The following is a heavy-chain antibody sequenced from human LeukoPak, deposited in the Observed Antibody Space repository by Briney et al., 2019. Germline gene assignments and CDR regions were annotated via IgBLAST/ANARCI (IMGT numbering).Heavy chain of an antibody. V-gene: IGHV7-4-1*02. Sequence: ASVKVSCKASGYTFTSYAMNWVRQAPGQGLEWMGWINTNTGNPTYAQGFTGRFVFSLDTSVSTAYLQISSLKAEDTAVYYCARGPIPNYDFWSGYYTVAFDIWGQGTMVTVSS. CDR3: ARGPIPNYDFWSGYYTVAFDI. J-gene: IGHJ3*02. D-gene: IGHD3-3*01. CDR2: INTNTGNP. CDR1: GYTFTSYA.